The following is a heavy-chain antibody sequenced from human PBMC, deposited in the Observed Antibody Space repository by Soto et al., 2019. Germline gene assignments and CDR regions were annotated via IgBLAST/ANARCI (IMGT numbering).Heavy chain of an antibody. V-gene: IGHV3-30*03. CDR3: ARDIWSGDYKWFAS. Sequence: SGGSLRLSCTSSTVTINVHGIQWVRQAPGKGLEWVAFISNDGRAQYYADSVKGRFTISRDYSKNTVDLQMNSLRNEETAVYYCARDIWSGDYKWFASWAPRTLVTVS. J-gene: IGHJ5*01. CDR2: ISNDGRAQ. D-gene: IGHD3-3*01. CDR1: TVTINVHG.